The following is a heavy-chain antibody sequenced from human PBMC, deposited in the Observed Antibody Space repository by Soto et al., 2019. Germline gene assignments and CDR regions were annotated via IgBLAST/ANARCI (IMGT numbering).Heavy chain of an antibody. J-gene: IGHJ4*02. D-gene: IGHD3-3*01. Sequence: EVQLLESGGGLVQPGGSLRLSCAASGFTFSSYAMSWVRQAPGKGLEWVSAISGSGGSTYYADSVKGRFTISRDNSKNTLYLQMNSLRAEDTAVYYRAKSTRGFLEWSYDYWGQGTLVTVSS. CDR2: ISGSGGST. CDR1: GFTFSSYA. CDR3: AKSTRGFLEWSYDY. V-gene: IGHV3-23*01.